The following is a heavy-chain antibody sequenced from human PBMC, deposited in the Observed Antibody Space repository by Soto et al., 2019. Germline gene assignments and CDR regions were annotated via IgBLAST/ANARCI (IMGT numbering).Heavy chain of an antibody. CDR2: ISYDGSNK. J-gene: IGHJ4*02. Sequence: QVQLVESGGGVVQPGRSLRLSCAASGFTFSSYAMHWVRQAPGKGLEWVAVISYDGSNKYYADSVKGRFTISRDKSKNTLYLQMNSLRAGDTAVYYCARDLRRSGWYSHYVGQGTLVTVCS. CDR1: GFTFSSYA. D-gene: IGHD6-19*01. V-gene: IGHV3-30-3*01. CDR3: ARDLRRSGWYSHY.